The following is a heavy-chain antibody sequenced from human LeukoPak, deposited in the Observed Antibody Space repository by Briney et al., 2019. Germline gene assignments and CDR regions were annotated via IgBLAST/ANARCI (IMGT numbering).Heavy chain of an antibody. J-gene: IGHJ6*02. V-gene: IGHV3-7*01. CDR3: ARERYYYGMDV. CDR1: GFTFSSYA. CDR2: IKQDGSEK. Sequence: PGGSLRLSCAASGFTFSSYAMSWVRQAPGKGLEWVANIKQDGSEKYYVDSVKGRFTISRDNAKNSLYLQMNSLRAEDTAVYYCARERYYYGMDVWGQGTTVTVSS.